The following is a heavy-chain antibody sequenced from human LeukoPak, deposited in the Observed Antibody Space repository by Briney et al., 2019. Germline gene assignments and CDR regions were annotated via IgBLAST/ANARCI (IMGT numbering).Heavy chain of an antibody. CDR1: GGSFSGYY. CDR3: ARQIVVVPAAMVYFDY. J-gene: IGHJ4*02. CDR2: IYYSGST. Sequence: PSETLSLTCAVYGGSFSGYYWSWIRQPPGKGLEWIGYIYYSGSTYYNPSLKSRVTISVDTSKNQFSLKLSSVTAADTAVYYCARQIVVVPAAMVYFDYWGQGTLVSVSS. V-gene: IGHV4-30-4*08. D-gene: IGHD2-2*01.